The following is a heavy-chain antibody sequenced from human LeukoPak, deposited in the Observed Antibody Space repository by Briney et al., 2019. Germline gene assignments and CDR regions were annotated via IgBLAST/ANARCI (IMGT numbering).Heavy chain of an antibody. J-gene: IGHJ4*02. V-gene: IGHV4-61*02. CDR2: IYTSGST. Sequence: SETLSLTCTVSGGSISSGSYYWSWIRQPAGKGLEWIGRIYTSGSTNYNPSLKSRVTISVDTSKNQFSLKLSSVTAADTAVYYCARGIQLWYHYFDYWGQGTLVTVSS. CDR1: GGSISSGSYY. D-gene: IGHD5-18*01. CDR3: ARGIQLWYHYFDY.